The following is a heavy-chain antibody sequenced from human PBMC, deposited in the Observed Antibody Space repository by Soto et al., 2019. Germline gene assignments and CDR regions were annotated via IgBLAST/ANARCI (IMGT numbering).Heavy chain of an antibody. CDR3: ARDSHDYIWGSYRNGMDV. CDR1: GSTFSKYA. CDR2: LIPILGTP. V-gene: IGHV1-69*01. Sequence: QVQLVQSGAEVKKPGSSVKVSCKASGSTFSKYAISWVRQAPGRGLEWMGGLIPILGTPKYAQKFQGRVTITADESTTTAYIELSSVTFEDTAVYYCARDSHDYIWGSYRNGMDVWGQGTTVSVSS. D-gene: IGHD3-16*02. J-gene: IGHJ6*02.